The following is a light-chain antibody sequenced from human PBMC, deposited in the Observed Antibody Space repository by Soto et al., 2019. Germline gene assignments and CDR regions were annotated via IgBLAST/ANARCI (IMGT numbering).Light chain of an antibody. V-gene: IGLV1-40*01. Sequence: QGLLTQPPSVSGAPGQRFTVSCTGSSSNIGAGYDVHWYQQLPGTAPKLLIYGNSNRPSGVPDRFSASKSGTSASLAITGLQAEDEADYYCQSYDSSLSVFYVFGTGTKVTVL. CDR1: SSNIGAGYD. CDR2: GNS. J-gene: IGLJ1*01. CDR3: QSYDSSLSVFYV.